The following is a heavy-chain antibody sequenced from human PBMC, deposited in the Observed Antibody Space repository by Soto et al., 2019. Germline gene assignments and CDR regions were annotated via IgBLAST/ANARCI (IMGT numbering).Heavy chain of an antibody. CDR1: GFTFSNAW. J-gene: IGHJ6*02. CDR2: IKSKTDGGTT. CDR3: TTGEPGFWSGYYYYYGMDV. V-gene: IGHV3-15*01. D-gene: IGHD3-3*01. Sequence: GGSLRLSCAASGFTFSNAWMSWVRQAPGKGLEWVGRIKSKTDGGTTDYAAPVKGRFTISRDDSKNTLYLQMNSLKTEDTAVYYCTTGEPGFWSGYYYYYGMDVWGQGTTVTVSS.